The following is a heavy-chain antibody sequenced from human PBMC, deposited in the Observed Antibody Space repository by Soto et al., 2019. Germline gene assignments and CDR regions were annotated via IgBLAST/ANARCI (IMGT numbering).Heavy chain of an antibody. V-gene: IGHV4-39*01. CDR1: GGSISSSSYY. Sequence: PSETLSLTCTVSGGSISSSSYYWGWIRQPPGKGLEWIGSIYYSGSTYYNPSLKSRVTISVDTSKNQFSLKLSSVTAADTAVYYCASLKVGATPYYYGMDVWGQGTTVTV. D-gene: IGHD1-26*01. J-gene: IGHJ6*02. CDR2: IYYSGST. CDR3: ASLKVGATPYYYGMDV.